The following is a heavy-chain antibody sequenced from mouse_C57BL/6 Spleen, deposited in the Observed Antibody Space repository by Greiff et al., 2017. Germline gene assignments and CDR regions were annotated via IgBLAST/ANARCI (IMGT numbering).Heavy chain of an antibody. J-gene: IGHJ2*01. CDR3: ARYTGVPYFDY. CDR1: GFTFTDYY. CDR2: IRNKANGYTT. Sequence: EVQLVESGGGLVQPGGSLSLSCAASGFTFTDYYMSWVRQPPGKALEWLGFIRNKANGYTTEYSASVKGRFTISRDNSQSILYLQMNALRAEDSATYYCARYTGVPYFDYWGQGTTLTVSS. V-gene: IGHV7-3*01.